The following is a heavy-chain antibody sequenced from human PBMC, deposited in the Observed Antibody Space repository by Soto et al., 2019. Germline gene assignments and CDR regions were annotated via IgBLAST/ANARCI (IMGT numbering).Heavy chain of an antibody. CDR2: IWYDGSNK. D-gene: IGHD6-6*01. Sequence: QVQLVESGGGVVQPGRSLRLSCAASGFTFSSDGMHCVRQAPGKGLEWVAVIWYDGSNKYYADSVKGRFTISRDNSKNTLYLQMNSLRAEDTAVYYCARAKAIAARSYSYYYYMDVWGKGTTVTVSS. V-gene: IGHV3-33*01. CDR1: GFTFSSDG. J-gene: IGHJ6*03. CDR3: ARAKAIAARSYSYYYYMDV.